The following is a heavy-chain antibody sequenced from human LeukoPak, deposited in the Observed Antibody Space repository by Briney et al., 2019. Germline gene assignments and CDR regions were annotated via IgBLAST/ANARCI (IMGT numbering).Heavy chain of an antibody. CDR2: IWYDGSNK. CDR1: GFTFSSYG. V-gene: IGHV3-33*01. CDR3: ARERSTSPYDAFDI. J-gene: IGHJ3*02. Sequence: GGSLRPSCAASGFTFSSYGMHWVRQAPGKGLEWVAVIWYDGSNKYYADSVKGRFTISRDNSKNTLYLQMNSLRAEDTAVYYCARERSTSPYDAFDIWGQGTMVTVSS.